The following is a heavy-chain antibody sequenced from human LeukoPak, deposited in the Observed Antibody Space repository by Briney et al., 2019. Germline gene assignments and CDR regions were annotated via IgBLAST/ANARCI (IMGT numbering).Heavy chain of an antibody. CDR1: GFTFSSYW. CDR3: ARELFYGNSYDY. D-gene: IGHD4-17*01. CDR2: INSGGSST. J-gene: IGHJ4*02. Sequence: GGSLTLSCAASGFTFSSYWMHWVRQAPGKGLVWVSCINSGGSSTSYADSVKGRFTISRDNAKNTLYLQMNSLRAQDTAVYYCARELFYGNSYDYWGQGTLVTVSS. V-gene: IGHV3-74*01.